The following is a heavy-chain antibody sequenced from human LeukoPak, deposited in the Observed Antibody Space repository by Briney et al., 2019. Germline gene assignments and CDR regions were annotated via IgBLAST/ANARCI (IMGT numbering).Heavy chain of an antibody. CDR1: GFTFSSYW. CDR2: IKQDGSEK. CDR3: AREGMELITIFGVVNIYFDY. D-gene: IGHD3-3*01. Sequence: GGSLRLSCAASGFTFSSYWMSWVRQAPGKGLEWVANIKQDGSEKYYVDSVKGRFTISRDNAKNSLYLQMNSLRAEDTAAYYCAREGMELITIFGVVNIYFDYWGQGTLVTVSS. V-gene: IGHV3-7*01. J-gene: IGHJ4*02.